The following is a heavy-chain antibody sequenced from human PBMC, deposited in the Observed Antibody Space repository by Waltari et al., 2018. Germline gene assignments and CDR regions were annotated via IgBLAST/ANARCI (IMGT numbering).Heavy chain of an antibody. V-gene: IGHV3-74*01. D-gene: IGHD4-17*01. CDR2: INTDGSST. J-gene: IGHJ4*02. CDR1: GFTFSSYW. Sequence: EVQLVESGGGLVQPGGSLRLSCAASGFTFSSYWMHWVRQAPGKGLVWVSRINTDGSSTSYADSVKGRFTISRDNAKNTLYLQMNSLRAEDTAVYYCARDPNYGDYGDYWGQGTLVTVSS. CDR3: ARDPNYGDYGDY.